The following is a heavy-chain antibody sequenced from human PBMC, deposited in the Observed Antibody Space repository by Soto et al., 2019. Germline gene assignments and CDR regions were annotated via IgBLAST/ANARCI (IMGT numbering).Heavy chain of an antibody. J-gene: IGHJ3*01. CDR1: GFTFNTHS. Sequence: DVQLVESGGGLVQPGGSLRLSCAASGFTFNTHSMNWVRQAPGMGLEWVSYISISDNNVYYTDSVQGRFTVSRDNAENSLYPQMNSLRDEDTAVYYCARDWQYAFDGWGQGIKFTVSS. CDR3: ARDWQYAFDG. V-gene: IGHV3-48*02. CDR2: ISISDNNV.